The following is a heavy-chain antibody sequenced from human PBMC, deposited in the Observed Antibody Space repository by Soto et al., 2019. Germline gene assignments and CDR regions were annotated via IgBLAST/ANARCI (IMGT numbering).Heavy chain of an antibody. CDR2: LNQDGSEK. J-gene: IGHJ4*02. CDR3: ARDRFIGTYYLKGVTYVFDH. D-gene: IGHD1-26*01. V-gene: IGHV3-7*03. Sequence: GALRLSCAASGFTFTDYWMSWVRQAPGKGLEWVANLNQDGSEKNCVDSVKGRFTISRDNAKNSVYLQLNSLRAEDTAVYYCARDRFIGTYYLKGVTYVFDHCGQGAPVTVSS. CDR1: GFTFTDYW.